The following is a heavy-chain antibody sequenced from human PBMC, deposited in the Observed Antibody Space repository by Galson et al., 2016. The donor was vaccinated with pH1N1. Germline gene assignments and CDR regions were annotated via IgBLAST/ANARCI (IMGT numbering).Heavy chain of an antibody. CDR2: INPSNDVT. V-gene: IGHV1-2*06. D-gene: IGHD2-21*02. CDR1: GYTFTGYY. Sequence: SVKVSCKASGYTFTGYYIHWVRQAPGQGLEWMGRINPSNDVTDYAQNFQGRVPVTRDTSITTVYMEMIGLTSMDTAVYFCVRRNGYHKVTGPFDVWGQGTLVIVSS. J-gene: IGHJ3*01. CDR3: VRRNGYHKVTGPFDV.